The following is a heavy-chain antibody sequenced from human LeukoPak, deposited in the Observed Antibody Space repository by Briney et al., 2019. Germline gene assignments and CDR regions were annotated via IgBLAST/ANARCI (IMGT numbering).Heavy chain of an antibody. D-gene: IGHD2-2*01. CDR3: ARAARPPIVVVPAALTGDAFDI. CDR1: GYTFTGYY. J-gene: IGHJ3*02. CDR2: INPNSGGT. Sequence: ASVKVSCKASGYTFTGYYMHWVRQAPGQGLEWMGWINPNSGGTNYAQKFQGRVTMTRDTSISTAYMELSRLRSDDTAVYYCARAARPPIVVVPAALTGDAFDIWGQGTMVTVSS. V-gene: IGHV1-2*02.